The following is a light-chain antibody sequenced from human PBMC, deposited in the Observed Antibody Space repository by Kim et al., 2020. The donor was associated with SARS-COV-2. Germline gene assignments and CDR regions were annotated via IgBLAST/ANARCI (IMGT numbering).Light chain of an antibody. V-gene: IGKV3-15*01. CDR3: QQYHDWPS. CDR1: RSVTTA. CDR2: GAS. Sequence: SRSPGERATLTCRASRSVTTALAWYQQKPGQTPRLLIYGASTRATGIPARFSGSGSGIEFILTISSLQSEDFAVYYCQQYHDWPSFGGGTKVDIK. J-gene: IGKJ4*01.